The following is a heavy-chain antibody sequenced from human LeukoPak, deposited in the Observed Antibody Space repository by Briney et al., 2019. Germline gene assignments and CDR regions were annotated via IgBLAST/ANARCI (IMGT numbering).Heavy chain of an antibody. J-gene: IGHJ6*03. CDR3: ARASVTYYYYYYMDV. V-gene: IGHV4-59*01. D-gene: IGHD4-11*01. CDR2: VHYSGST. Sequence: SETLSLTCTVSGGSISSYYWTWIQQPPGKGLEWIGYVHYSGSTNYNPSLKSRVTISVDTSKNQFSLKLSSVTAADTAVYYCARASVTYYYYYYMDVWGKGTTVTVSS. CDR1: GGSISSYY.